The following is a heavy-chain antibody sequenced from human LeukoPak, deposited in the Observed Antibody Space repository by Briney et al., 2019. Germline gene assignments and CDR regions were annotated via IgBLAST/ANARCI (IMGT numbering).Heavy chain of an antibody. Sequence: PSQTLSLTCTVSGGSISSSSYYWGWIRQPPGKGLEWIGSIYYSGSTYYNPSLKSRVTISVDTSKNQFSLKLSSVTAADTAVYYCARPTVAVAGHFDYWGQGTLVTVSS. CDR2: IYYSGST. CDR3: ARPTVAVAGHFDY. CDR1: GGSISSSSYY. V-gene: IGHV4-39*01. J-gene: IGHJ4*02. D-gene: IGHD6-19*01.